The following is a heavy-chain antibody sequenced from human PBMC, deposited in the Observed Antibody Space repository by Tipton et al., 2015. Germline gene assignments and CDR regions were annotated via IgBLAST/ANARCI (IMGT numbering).Heavy chain of an antibody. Sequence: QSGAEVKKPGASVKVSCRTSGYTFTTYHIHWVRQAPGQGLEYMGAAYPHADITHYAQRFLGRVTMTWDTSTSTVYMELTSLRSDDSAVYYCARDQAFKSGLIDYWGQGTLVTVSS. CDR1: GYTFTTYH. J-gene: IGHJ4*02. V-gene: IGHV1-46*01. D-gene: IGHD5-12*01. CDR3: ARDQAFKSGLIDY. CDR2: AYPHADIT.